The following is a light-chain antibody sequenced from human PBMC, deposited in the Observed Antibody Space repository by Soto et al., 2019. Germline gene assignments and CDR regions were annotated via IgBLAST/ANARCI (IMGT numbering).Light chain of an antibody. J-gene: IGLJ2*01. CDR2: GVS. Sequence: QSALTQPASVSGSPGQSITISCTGTSSDVGAYNYVSWYQHHPGKVPKVMIYGVSNRPSGVSNRFSGSKSGNTASLTISGLQAEDEAGYYCHSYTTSTTRVFGGGTKLTVL. CDR3: HSYTTSTTRV. CDR1: SSDVGAYNY. V-gene: IGLV2-14*01.